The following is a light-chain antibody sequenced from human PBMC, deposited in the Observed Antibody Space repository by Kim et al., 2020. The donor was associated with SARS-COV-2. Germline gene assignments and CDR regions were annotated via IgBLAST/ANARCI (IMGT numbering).Light chain of an antibody. CDR1: QSISKW. J-gene: IGKJ2*01. CDR3: QQYSSGSGTT. V-gene: IGKV1-5*03. Sequence: DIQMTQSPSTLSASVGDRVTITCRASQSISKWLAWYQQKPGKAPNLLVYKASTLESGVPSRFSGSGSGTEFTLTISSLQPDDFATYFCQQYSSGSGTTFGQGTKLEIK. CDR2: KAS.